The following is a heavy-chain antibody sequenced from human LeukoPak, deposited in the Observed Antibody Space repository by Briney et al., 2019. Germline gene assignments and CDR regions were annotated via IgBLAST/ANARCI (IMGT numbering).Heavy chain of an antibody. J-gene: IGHJ2*01. CDR3: ARDGDASGWYHYGFDL. CDR1: GFAFSSFW. D-gene: IGHD6-19*01. Sequence: GGSLRLSCAASGFAFSSFWMNWVRQAPGKGLEWVANIKLDGSEKYYVDSVKGRFTISRDNAKNSLYLQMNSLRAEDTAVYYCARDGDASGWYHYGFDLWGRGTLVTVSS. V-gene: IGHV3-7*01. CDR2: IKLDGSEK.